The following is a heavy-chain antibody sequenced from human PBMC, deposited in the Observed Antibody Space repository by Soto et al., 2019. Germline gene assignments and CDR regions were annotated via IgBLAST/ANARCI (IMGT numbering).Heavy chain of an antibody. CDR2: ISYDGSNK. V-gene: IGHV3-30*18. CDR3: AKDGASYYYYGMDV. Sequence: PGGSLRLSCADSGFTFSSYGMHWVRQAPGKGLEWVAVISYDGSNKYYADSVKGRFTISRGNSKNTLYLQMNSLRAEDTAVYYCAKDGASYYYYGMDVWGQGTTVTVS. D-gene: IGHD3-10*01. CDR1: GFTFSSYG. J-gene: IGHJ6*02.